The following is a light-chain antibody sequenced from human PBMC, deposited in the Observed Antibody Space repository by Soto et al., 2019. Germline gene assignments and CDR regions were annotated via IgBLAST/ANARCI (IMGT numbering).Light chain of an antibody. CDR1: QDISDF. J-gene: IGKJ4*01. CDR2: DAS. CDR3: QQYDNIPLT. V-gene: IGKV1-33*01. Sequence: DFQMTQSPSSLSASVGDRVTITCQASQDISDFLNWYQQKPGAAPKLLIYDASNLQAGVPSRFSGSGSGTDFTFTISSXQPEDVATYYCQQYDNIPLTFGGGTKVDTK.